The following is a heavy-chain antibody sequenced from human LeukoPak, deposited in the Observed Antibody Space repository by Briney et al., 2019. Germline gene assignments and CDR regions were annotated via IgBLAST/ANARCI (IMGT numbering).Heavy chain of an antibody. J-gene: IGHJ1*01. D-gene: IGHD6-19*01. CDR2: ISGSGGST. CDR3: AKQWLHPNEYFQH. V-gene: IGHV3-23*01. CDR1: GFTFSSYA. Sequence: GGSLRPSCAASGFTFSSYAMSWVRQAPGKGLEWVSGISGSGGSTSYADSVKGRFTISRDTSKNTLFLQMNSLRAEDTAVYYCAKQWLHPNEYFQHWGQGTLVTVSS.